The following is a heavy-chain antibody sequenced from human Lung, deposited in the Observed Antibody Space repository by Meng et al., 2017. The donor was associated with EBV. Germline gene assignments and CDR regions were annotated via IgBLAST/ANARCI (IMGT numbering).Heavy chain of an antibody. V-gene: IGHV1-18*01. J-gene: IGHJ5*02. CDR2: ISAYNGNT. CDR3: AASSSSWYQNWFDP. CDR1: GYTFTSYG. Sequence: VLLVPSGAEVKKPGASVKVSCKASGYTFTSYGISWVRQAPGQGLEWTGWISAYNGNTNYAQKLQGRVTMTTDTSTSTAYMELRSLRSDDTAVYYCAASSSSWYQNWFDPWGQGTLVTVSS. D-gene: IGHD6-13*01.